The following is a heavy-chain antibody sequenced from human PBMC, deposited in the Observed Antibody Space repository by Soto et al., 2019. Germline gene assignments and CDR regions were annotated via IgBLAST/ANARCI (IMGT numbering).Heavy chain of an antibody. Sequence: ASVKVSCKASGGTFSSYTISWVRQAPGQGLEWMGRIIPILGIANYAQKFQGRVTITADKSTSTAYMELSSLRSEDTAVYYCATLGTYYDILTGEYYYYYGMDVWGQGTTVTVSS. D-gene: IGHD3-9*01. J-gene: IGHJ6*02. CDR2: IIPILGIA. V-gene: IGHV1-69*02. CDR1: GGTFSSYT. CDR3: ATLGTYYDILTGEYYYYYGMDV.